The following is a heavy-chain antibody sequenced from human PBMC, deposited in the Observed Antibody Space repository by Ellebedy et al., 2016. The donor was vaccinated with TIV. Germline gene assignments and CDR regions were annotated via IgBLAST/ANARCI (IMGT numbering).Heavy chain of an antibody. D-gene: IGHD3-10*01. CDR1: GFTFSSYA. CDR2: ISGSGGST. J-gene: IGHJ4*02. CDR3: ARDLYGSGSIDY. Sequence: GESLKISXAASGFTFSSYAMSWVRQAPGKGLEWVSAISGSGGSTYYADSVKGRFTISRDNSKNTLYLQMNSLRAEDTAVYYCARDLYGSGSIDYWGQGTLVTVSS. V-gene: IGHV3-23*01.